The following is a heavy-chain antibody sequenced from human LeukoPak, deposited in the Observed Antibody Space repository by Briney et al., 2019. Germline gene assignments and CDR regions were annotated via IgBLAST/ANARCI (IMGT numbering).Heavy chain of an antibody. CDR2: INHSGST. V-gene: IGHV4-34*01. CDR3: ARVNYDSSGYYFTDNYYYMDV. D-gene: IGHD3-22*01. Sequence: KASETLSLTCAVYGGSFSGYYWSWIRQPPGKGLEWIGEINHSGSTNYNPSLKSRVTISVDTSKNQFSLKLSSVTAADTAVYYCARVNYDSSGYYFTDNYYYMDVWGKGTTVTISS. J-gene: IGHJ6*03. CDR1: GGSFSGYY.